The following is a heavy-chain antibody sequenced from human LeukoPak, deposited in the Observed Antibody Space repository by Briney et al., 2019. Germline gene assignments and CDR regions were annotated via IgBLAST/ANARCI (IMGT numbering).Heavy chain of an antibody. CDR2: IYYSGST. J-gene: IGHJ4*02. CDR3: ARGNGFWSGYYTGVDY. Sequence: SETLSLTCTVSGGSISSYYWSWIRQPPGKGLEWIGYIYYSGSTNYNPSLKSRVTISVDTSKNQFSLKLSSVTAADTAVYYCARGNGFWSGYYTGVDYWGQGTLVTVSS. CDR1: GGSISSYY. D-gene: IGHD3-3*01. V-gene: IGHV4-59*01.